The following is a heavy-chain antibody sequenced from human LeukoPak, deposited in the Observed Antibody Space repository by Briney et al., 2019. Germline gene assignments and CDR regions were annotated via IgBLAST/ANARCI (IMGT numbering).Heavy chain of an antibody. Sequence: SETLCLTCTVSGGSISSSSYYWGWLRQPPGKGLEWIGRIYYSGSTYYNPSLKSRVTISVDTSKNQCSLKLSSVTAADTAVYYCARDEYQLDAFDIWGQGTMVTVSS. CDR1: GGSISSSSYY. D-gene: IGHD2-2*01. CDR3: ARDEYQLDAFDI. V-gene: IGHV4-39*07. J-gene: IGHJ3*02. CDR2: IYYSGST.